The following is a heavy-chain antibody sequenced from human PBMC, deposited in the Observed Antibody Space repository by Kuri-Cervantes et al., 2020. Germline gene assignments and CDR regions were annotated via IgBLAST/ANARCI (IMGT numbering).Heavy chain of an antibody. J-gene: IGHJ4*02. D-gene: IGHD3-10*01. CDR1: GFTFDANS. V-gene: IGHV3-11*01. CDR3: ARSLAFGESDY. CDR2: ISSSGSSI. Sequence: GGSLRLSCVASGFTFDANSMHWVRQVPGKGLEWVSYISSSGSSIYYADSVKGRFTISRDNAKNSLYLQMNNLRAEDTAVYYCARSLAFGESDYWGQGTLVTVSS.